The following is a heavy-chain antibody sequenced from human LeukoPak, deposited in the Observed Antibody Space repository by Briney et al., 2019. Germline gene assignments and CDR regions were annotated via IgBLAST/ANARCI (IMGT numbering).Heavy chain of an antibody. CDR1: GASISSYY. Sequence: SETLSLTCTVSGASISSYYWSWIRQPPGKGLEWIGYIYYSGSTTYNPSLKSRVTISVDTAKNQFSLKMSSMTAADTAIFYCAAFRRDGYNFNYWGQGALVTVSS. D-gene: IGHD5-24*01. CDR3: AAFRRDGYNFNY. CDR2: IYYSGST. J-gene: IGHJ4*02. V-gene: IGHV4-59*01.